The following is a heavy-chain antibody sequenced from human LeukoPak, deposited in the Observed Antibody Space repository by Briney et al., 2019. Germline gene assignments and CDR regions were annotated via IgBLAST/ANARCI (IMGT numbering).Heavy chain of an antibody. J-gene: IGHJ3*02. CDR1: GYTFTGYY. D-gene: IGHD3-10*01. CDR3: ARNIWFGESSDAFDI. Sequence: ASMKVSCKASGYTFTGYYMHWVRQAPGQGLEWMGWINPNSGGTNYAQKFQGRVTMTRDTSISTAYMELSRLRSDDTAAYYCARNIWFGESSDAFDIWGQGTMVTVSS. V-gene: IGHV1-2*02. CDR2: INPNSGGT.